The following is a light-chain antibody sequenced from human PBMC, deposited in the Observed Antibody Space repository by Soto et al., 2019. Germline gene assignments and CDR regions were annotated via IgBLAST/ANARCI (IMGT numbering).Light chain of an antibody. Sequence: QSVLTQPPSVSGAPGQRVTISCTGSSSNIGAGYDVHWYQQLPGTAPKLLIYGNSNRPSGVPDRFSGSKSGTSASLAITGLQAEDEADYSCQSYARSLSGFCVLGTGTKVTVL. J-gene: IGLJ1*01. CDR1: SSNIGAGYD. CDR3: QSYARSLSGFCV. V-gene: IGLV1-40*01. CDR2: GNS.